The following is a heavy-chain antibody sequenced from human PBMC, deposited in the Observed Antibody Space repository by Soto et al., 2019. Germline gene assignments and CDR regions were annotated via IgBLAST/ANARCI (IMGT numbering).Heavy chain of an antibody. CDR2: INSDGSST. Sequence: PGGSLRLSCAASGFTFSSYSMRWVRQAPGKGLVWVSRINSDGSSTSYADSVKGRFTISRDNSKNTLYLQMNSLRAEDTAVYYCTGGHTYYDFWSGYYTADYWGKGTLVTVSS. D-gene: IGHD3-3*01. CDR1: GFTFSSYS. V-gene: IGHV3-74*01. CDR3: TGGHTYYDFWSGYYTADY. J-gene: IGHJ4*02.